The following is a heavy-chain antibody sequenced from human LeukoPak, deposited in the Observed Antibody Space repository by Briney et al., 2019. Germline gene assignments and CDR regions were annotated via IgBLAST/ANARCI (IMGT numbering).Heavy chain of an antibody. J-gene: IGHJ3*02. D-gene: IGHD3-10*01. Sequence: GKSLRLSCTASGFTFSDYGMHWVRQPPGKGLEWVAIIWYDGSNKTYEDSVKGRFTISRDNSKNTLYLQMNSLRAEDTAVYYCARISPWGGLLDAFDIWGQGTMVTVSS. CDR1: GFTFSDYG. V-gene: IGHV3-33*01. CDR3: ARISPWGGLLDAFDI. CDR2: IWYDGSNK.